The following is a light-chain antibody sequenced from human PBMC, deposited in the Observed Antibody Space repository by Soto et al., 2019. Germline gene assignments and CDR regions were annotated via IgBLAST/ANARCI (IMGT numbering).Light chain of an antibody. J-gene: IGLJ1*01. CDR1: KNDIGVYDF. CDR2: EVV. CDR3: KSYAGSNTYV. V-gene: IGLV2-8*01. Sequence: QSFLTQHPSASGSPGQAVTISCNGTKNDIGVYDFVSWYQHHPGKAPRLIIYEVVQRPSGVPDRFSGSKSGNTASLTVSGLQAADEADYFCKSYAGSNTYVSGSGTKVTVL.